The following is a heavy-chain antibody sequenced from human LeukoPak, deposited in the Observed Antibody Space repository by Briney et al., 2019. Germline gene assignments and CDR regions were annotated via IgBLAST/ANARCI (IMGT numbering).Heavy chain of an antibody. Sequence: GGSLRLSCAASGFTFGSYGMHWVRQAPGKGLEWVAVISYDGSNKYYADSVKGRFTISRDNSKNTLYLQMNSLRAEDTAVYYCAKVAVYYYGSGSYNDAFDTWGQGTMVTVSS. CDR3: AKVAVYYYGSGSYNDAFDT. V-gene: IGHV3-30*18. J-gene: IGHJ3*02. D-gene: IGHD3-10*01. CDR2: ISYDGSNK. CDR1: GFTFGSYG.